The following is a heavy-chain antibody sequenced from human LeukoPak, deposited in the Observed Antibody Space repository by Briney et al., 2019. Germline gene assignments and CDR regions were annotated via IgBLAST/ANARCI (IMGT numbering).Heavy chain of an antibody. CDR2: ISGSGAYT. Sequence: GGSLRLSCAASGFTFSSYAMSWVRQTPGKGLEWVSAISGSGAYTYYADSVKGRFTISRGNSKNTLYLQMNSLRAEDTAVYYCAKDEGYYYDSSGQFDPWGQGTLVTVSS. J-gene: IGHJ5*02. CDR1: GFTFSSYA. CDR3: AKDEGYYYDSSGQFDP. D-gene: IGHD3-22*01. V-gene: IGHV3-23*01.